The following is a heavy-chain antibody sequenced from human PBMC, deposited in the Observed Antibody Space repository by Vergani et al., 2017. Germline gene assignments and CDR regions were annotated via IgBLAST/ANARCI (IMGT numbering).Heavy chain of an antibody. Sequence: QVQLVQSGAEVKKPGSSVQVSCKASGGTFSSYALRWVRQAPGQGLEWMGGVIPIFGTANYAQKFQGRVTITADESTSTAEMELGSLRSEDTAVYYCAKLHPVNPYYFDYWGQGTLVTGSA. J-gene: IGHJ4*02. CDR2: VIPIFGTA. CDR1: GGTFSSYA. CDR3: AKLHPVNPYYFDY. D-gene: IGHD5-24*01. V-gene: IGHV1-69*01.